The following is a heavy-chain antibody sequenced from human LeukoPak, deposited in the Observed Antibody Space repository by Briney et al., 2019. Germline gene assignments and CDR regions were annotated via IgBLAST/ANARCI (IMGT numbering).Heavy chain of an antibody. D-gene: IGHD1-26*01. CDR2: IGPRSVYI. J-gene: IGHJ3*02. CDR3: ARGHSGSYQRSDVFDI. Sequence: PGGSLRLSCAPSGLTVSLNYMSCVRQAPGKRLEWVSSIGPRSVYIYYADSMKGRFTVSRHNHENSRYLQMNRLRGEGTAVYYCARGHSGSYQRSDVFDIWGRGTLVTVSS. CDR1: GLTVSLNY. V-gene: IGHV3-21*01.